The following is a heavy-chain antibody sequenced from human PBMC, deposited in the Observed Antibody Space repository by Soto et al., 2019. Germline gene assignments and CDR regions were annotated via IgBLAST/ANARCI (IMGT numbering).Heavy chain of an antibody. J-gene: IGHJ6*02. CDR1: GYTFTGYY. CDR3: ARGAWVAAGTSYYYYGMDV. D-gene: IGHD2-15*01. Sequence: GASVKVSCKASGYTFTGYYMHWVRQAPGQGLEWMGWINPNSGGTNYAQKFQGWVTMTRDTSISTAYMELSRLRSDDTAVYYCARGAWVAAGTSYYYYGMDVWGQGTTVT. CDR2: INPNSGGT. V-gene: IGHV1-2*04.